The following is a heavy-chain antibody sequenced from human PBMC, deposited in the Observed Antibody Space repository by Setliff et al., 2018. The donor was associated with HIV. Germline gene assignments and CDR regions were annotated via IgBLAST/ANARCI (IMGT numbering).Heavy chain of an antibody. CDR2: INPNSGGT. J-gene: IGHJ4*02. V-gene: IGHV1-2*02. Sequence: ASVKVSCKASGGTFNTYVISWLRQAPGQGLEWMGWINPNSGGTDYAQKFQGRVTMTRDTSITTAYMELTRLRSDDTAMYYCARGRGAYSGSYLDSWGQGTLVTVS. D-gene: IGHD1-26*01. CDR1: GGTFNTYV. CDR3: ARGRGAYSGSYLDS.